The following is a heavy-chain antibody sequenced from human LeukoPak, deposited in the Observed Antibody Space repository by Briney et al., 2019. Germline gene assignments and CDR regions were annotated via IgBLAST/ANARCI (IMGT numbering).Heavy chain of an antibody. CDR3: AKDLAWGLDY. J-gene: IGHJ4*02. CDR1: GFTFSSYW. Sequence: GGSLRLSCAASGFTFSSYWMSWVRQAPGKGLEWVSAISGNGVGTYYADSVKGRFTISRDNSKNTLYLQMNNLRAEDTAVYYCAKDLAWGLDYWGQGTPVTVSS. V-gene: IGHV3-23*01. D-gene: IGHD7-27*01. CDR2: ISGNGVGT.